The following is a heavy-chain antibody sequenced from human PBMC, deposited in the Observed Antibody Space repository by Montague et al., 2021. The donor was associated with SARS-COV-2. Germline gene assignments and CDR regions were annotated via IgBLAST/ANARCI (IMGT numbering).Heavy chain of an antibody. V-gene: IGHV3-23*01. CDR2: LSASGGIT. Sequence: SLRLSCAASGFTFNGIAMSWVRQAPGKGLEWVSALSASGGITNYADSVKGRFTISRDNLKNTLFLQMNSLTDGDSAIYYCAKGTDTGNSYFALDVWGQGTTVSVSS. CDR3: AKGTDTGNSYFALDV. CDR1: GFTFNGIA. D-gene: IGHD1-1*01. J-gene: IGHJ6*02.